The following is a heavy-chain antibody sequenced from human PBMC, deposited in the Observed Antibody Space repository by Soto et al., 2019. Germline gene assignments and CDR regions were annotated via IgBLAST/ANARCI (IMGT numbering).Heavy chain of an antibody. CDR2: IRKDGSEK. V-gene: IGHV3-7*05. CDR3: ARDRGSGYYGQDSLGLDV. Sequence: EEQLVESGGGLVQPGGSLRLSCAASGFTFSTYWMSWVRQAPGKGLEWLANIRKDGSEKYYVDSVKGRFTISRDNAKNSLDLKLNSLRADDTAVYYRARDRGSGYYGQDSLGLDVWGQGTTVTVSS. J-gene: IGHJ6*02. CDR1: GFTFSTYW. D-gene: IGHD5-12*01.